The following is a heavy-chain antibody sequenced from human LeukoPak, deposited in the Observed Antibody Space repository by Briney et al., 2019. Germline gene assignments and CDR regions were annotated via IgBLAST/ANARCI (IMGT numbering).Heavy chain of an antibody. V-gene: IGHV4-39*07. CDR1: GGSLNSPNYY. D-gene: IGHD1-26*01. Sequence: SETLSLTCIVSGGSLNSPNYYWGWIRQPPGKGLEWIGTISYSGTTYYNPSLKSRVTMSLDESKNHLSLNLASVTAADTAVYYCSRESGPFSPFGYWGQGTLVTVTS. CDR2: ISYSGTT. J-gene: IGHJ4*02. CDR3: SRESGPFSPFGY.